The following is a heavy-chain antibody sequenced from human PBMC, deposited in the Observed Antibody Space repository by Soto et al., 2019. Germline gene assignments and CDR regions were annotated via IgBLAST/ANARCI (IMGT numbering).Heavy chain of an antibody. CDR1: GFTFSSYG. CDR2: IWYDGSNK. D-gene: IGHD1-26*01. CDR3: ARNLCSLYRGGYDSFDI. Sequence: GGSLRLSCAASGFTFSSYGMHWVRQAPGKGLEWVAVIWYDGSNKYYADSVKGRFTISRDNSKNTLYLQMNSLRAEDTAVYYCARNLCSLYRGGYDSFDIWGQGTMGTVSS. J-gene: IGHJ3*02. V-gene: IGHV3-33*01.